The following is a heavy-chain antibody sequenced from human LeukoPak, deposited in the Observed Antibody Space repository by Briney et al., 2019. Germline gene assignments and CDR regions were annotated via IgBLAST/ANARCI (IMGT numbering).Heavy chain of an antibody. CDR3: AKVAKYYYGPETYYFFEQ. V-gene: IGHV3-30*02. CDR1: GFTFSSYG. D-gene: IGHD3-10*01. Sequence: GGSLRLSCAASGFTFSSYGMHWVRQAPGKGLEWVAFIRYDGSNKYYADSVKGRFTISRDNSKNTLYLHVNSLRPEDTAVYYCAKVAKYYYGPETYYFFEQWGQGTPVTASS. CDR2: IRYDGSNK. J-gene: IGHJ4*02.